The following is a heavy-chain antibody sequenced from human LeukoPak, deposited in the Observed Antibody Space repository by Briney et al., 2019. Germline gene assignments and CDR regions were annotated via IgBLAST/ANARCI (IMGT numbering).Heavy chain of an antibody. J-gene: IGHJ4*02. CDR2: INHSGST. D-gene: IGHD5-24*01. CDR3: ARGRDDYNFAY. Sequence: SETLSLTCAVYGVSFSGFHWTWIRQPPGKGLEWIGEINHSGSTNYNPSLRSRVTISVDTSKNQFSLKLFSVTAADTAVYYCARGRDDYNFAYWGQGTLVTVSS. V-gene: IGHV4-34*01. CDR1: GVSFSGFH.